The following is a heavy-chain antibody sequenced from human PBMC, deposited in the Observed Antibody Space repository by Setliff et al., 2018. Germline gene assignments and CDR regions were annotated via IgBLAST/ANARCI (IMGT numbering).Heavy chain of an antibody. CDR2: INHSGST. CDR1: GYSISSGHY. D-gene: IGHD6-19*01. CDR3: AREQWLDPPGYYYMDV. Sequence: SATLSLTCTVSGYSISSGHYWGWIRQPPGKGLEWIGEINHSGSTNYNPSLKSRVTISVDTSKNQFSLKLSSVTAADTAVYYYAREQWLDPPGYYYMDVWAKGTTVTVSS. J-gene: IGHJ6*03. V-gene: IGHV4-38-2*02.